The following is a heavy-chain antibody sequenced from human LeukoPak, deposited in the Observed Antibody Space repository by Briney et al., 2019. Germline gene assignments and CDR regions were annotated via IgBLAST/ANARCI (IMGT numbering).Heavy chain of an antibody. CDR1: GFTFSGSA. V-gene: IGHV3-73*01. D-gene: IGHD1-26*01. CDR2: IRSKANSYAT. Sequence: QPGGSLKLSCAASGFTFSGSAMHWVRQASGKGLEWVGRIRSKANSYATAYAASVKGRFTISRDDSKNTAYLQMNSLKTEDTAVYYCTRGSGSPAYFDYWGQGTLVTVSS. J-gene: IGHJ4*02. CDR3: TRGSGSPAYFDY.